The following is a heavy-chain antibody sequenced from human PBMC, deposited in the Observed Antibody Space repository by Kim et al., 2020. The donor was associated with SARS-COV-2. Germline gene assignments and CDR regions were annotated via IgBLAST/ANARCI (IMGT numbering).Heavy chain of an antibody. CDR1: DGSISSRGYY. J-gene: IGHJ4*02. CDR2: VYYPGNT. CDR3: ARHFRGTARQFLGLYQFAY. V-gene: IGHV4-39*01. D-gene: IGHD2-2*02. Sequence: SETLSLTCTVSDGSISSRGYYWVWRGRGPGGGLAWIGSVYYPGNTYYTPSLKSRITISVDTSKNQFPLKLNSVAAADTAVYYCARHFRGTARQFLGLYQFAYWGQEILVTVSS.